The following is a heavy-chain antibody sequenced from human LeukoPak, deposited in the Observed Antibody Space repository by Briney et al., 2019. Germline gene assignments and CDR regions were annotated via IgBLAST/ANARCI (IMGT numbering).Heavy chain of an antibody. CDR1: GGSISSYY. D-gene: IGHD6-6*01. Sequence: PSETLSLTCTVPGGSISSYYWSWIRQPPGKGLEWIGYIYYSGSTNYNPSLKSRVTISVDTSKNQFSLKLTSVTAADTAVYYCARVRNSSSNGMDVWGQGTTVTVS. V-gene: IGHV4-59*01. CDR2: IYYSGST. J-gene: IGHJ6*02. CDR3: ARVRNSSSNGMDV.